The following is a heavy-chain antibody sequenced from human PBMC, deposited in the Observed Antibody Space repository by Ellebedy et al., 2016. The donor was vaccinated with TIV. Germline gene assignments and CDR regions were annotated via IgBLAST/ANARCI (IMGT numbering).Heavy chain of an antibody. V-gene: IGHV1-2*02. CDR1: GYTFNDYY. CDR2: IHPNSGGK. Sequence: ASVKVSCXASGYTFNDYYMHWVRQAPGQGLEWMGWIHPNSGGKIYAQKFQGRVTMTRDTSISTVYMEVSSLTSDDTAVYYCARAGTYGGSSRYDYWGQGTLVTVSS. J-gene: IGHJ4*02. D-gene: IGHD1-26*01. CDR3: ARAGTYGGSSRYDY.